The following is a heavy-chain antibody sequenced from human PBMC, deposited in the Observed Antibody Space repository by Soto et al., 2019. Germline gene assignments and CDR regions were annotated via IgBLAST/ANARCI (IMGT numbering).Heavy chain of an antibody. D-gene: IGHD2-8*01. CDR1: GFTFSTHA. CDR2: IYYDGSNR. V-gene: IGHV3-33*01. Sequence: GGSLRLSCVASGFTFSTHAMHWVRQAPGKGLEWVAVIYYDGSNRYYADSVKGRFSISRDNSKNTLYLQMNSLRAEDTAVYYCARAYCSNGVCYYYFDHWGQGTLVTVSS. CDR3: ARAYCSNGVCYYYFDH. J-gene: IGHJ4*02.